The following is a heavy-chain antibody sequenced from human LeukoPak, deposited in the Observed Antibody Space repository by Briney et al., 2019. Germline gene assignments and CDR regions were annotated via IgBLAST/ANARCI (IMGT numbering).Heavy chain of an antibody. D-gene: IGHD3-22*01. CDR1: GGSISSYY. J-gene: IGHJ3*02. CDR2: IYYSGST. CDR3: ARENPLPYYYDSSGYQPPDAFDI. Sequence: PSETLSLTCTVSGGSISSYYWSWIRQPPGKGLEWIGYIYYSGSTNYNPSLKSRVSISVDTSKNPFPLKLSSVTAADTAVYYCARENPLPYYYDSSGYQPPDAFDIWGQGTMVTVSS. V-gene: IGHV4-59*01.